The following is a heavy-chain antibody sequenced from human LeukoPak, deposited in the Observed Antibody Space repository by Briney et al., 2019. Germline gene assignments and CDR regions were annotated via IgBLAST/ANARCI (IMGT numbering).Heavy chain of an antibody. CDR3: ARGAGYSREVNYYHYMDV. V-gene: IGHV4-59*12. CDR2: IYYSGST. CDR1: GGSIISYY. D-gene: IGHD5-12*01. Sequence: SETLSLTCTVSGGSIISYYWSWIRQPPGKGLEWIGYIYYSGSTNYNPSLKSRVTISVDTSKNQFSLKLTSVTAADTAVYYCARGAGYSREVNYYHYMDVWGKGTTVTVSS. J-gene: IGHJ6*03.